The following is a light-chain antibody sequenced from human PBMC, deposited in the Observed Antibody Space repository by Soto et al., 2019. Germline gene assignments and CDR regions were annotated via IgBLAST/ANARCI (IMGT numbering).Light chain of an antibody. CDR1: SSDVGSYNL. CDR2: EGS. J-gene: IGLJ2*01. CDR3: CSYAGSQV. V-gene: IGLV2-23*01. Sequence: QSALTQPASVSGSPGQSSTISCTGSSSDVGSYNLVSWYQQHPGKAPKLMIYEGSKRPSGVSNRFSGSKSGNTASLTISGLQAEDEADYYCCSYAGSQVFGGGTQLTVL.